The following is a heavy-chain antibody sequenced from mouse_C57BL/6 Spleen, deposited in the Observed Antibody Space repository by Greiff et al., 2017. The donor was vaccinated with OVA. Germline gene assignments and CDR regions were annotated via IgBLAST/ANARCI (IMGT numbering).Heavy chain of an antibody. CDR2: INPNNGGT. Sequence: EVKLMESGPELVKPGASVKIPCKASGYTFTDYNMDWVKQSHGKSLEWIGDINPNNGGTIYNQKFTGKATLTVDKSSSTAYMELRSLTSEDTAVYYCARRGSSSNWYFDVWGTGTTVTVSS. V-gene: IGHV1-18*01. CDR3: ARRGSSSNWYFDV. CDR1: GYTFTDYN. J-gene: IGHJ1*03. D-gene: IGHD1-1*01.